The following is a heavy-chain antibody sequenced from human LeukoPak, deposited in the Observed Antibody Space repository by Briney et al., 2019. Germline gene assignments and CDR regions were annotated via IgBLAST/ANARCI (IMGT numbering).Heavy chain of an antibody. CDR3: ARGQMATINAFDI. D-gene: IGHD5-24*01. CDR1: GGTFSSYA. J-gene: IGHJ3*02. CDR2: IIPIFGTA. Sequence: SVKVSCKASGGTFSSYAISWVRQAPGQGLEWTGGIIPIFGTANYAQKFQGRVTIIADESTSTAYMELNSLRSEDTAVYYCARGQMATINAFDIWGQGTMVTVSS. V-gene: IGHV1-69*13.